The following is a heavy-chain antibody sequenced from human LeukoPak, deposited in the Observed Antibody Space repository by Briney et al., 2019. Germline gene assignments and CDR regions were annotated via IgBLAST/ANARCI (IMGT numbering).Heavy chain of an antibody. D-gene: IGHD3-22*01. CDR1: GYTFTGYY. J-gene: IGHJ4*02. V-gene: IGHV1-2*02. CDR3: ARDFSPQRYYYDSSGYPDY. Sequence: ASVKVSCKASGYTFTGYYMHWVRQAPGQGLEWMGWINPNSGGTNYAQKLQGRVTMTTDTSTSTAYMELRSLRSDDTAVYYCARDFSPQRYYYDSSGYPDYWGQGTLVTVSS. CDR2: INPNSGGT.